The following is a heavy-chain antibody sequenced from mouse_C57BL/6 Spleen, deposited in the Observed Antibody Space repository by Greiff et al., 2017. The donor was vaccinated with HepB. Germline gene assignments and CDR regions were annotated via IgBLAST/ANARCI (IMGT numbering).Heavy chain of an antibody. J-gene: IGHJ3*01. CDR3: ARDQLRHGAGFAY. Sequence: EVMLVESGGGLVKPGGSLKLSCAASGFTFSSYAMSWVRQTPEKRLEWVATISDGGSYTYYPDNVKGRFTISRDNAKNNLYLQMSHLKSEDTAMYYCARDQLRHGAGFAYWGQGTLVTVSA. V-gene: IGHV5-4*01. D-gene: IGHD3-2*02. CDR2: ISDGGSYT. CDR1: GFTFSSYA.